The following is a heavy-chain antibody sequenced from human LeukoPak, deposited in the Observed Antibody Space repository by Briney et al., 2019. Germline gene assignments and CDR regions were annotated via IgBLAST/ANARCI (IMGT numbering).Heavy chain of an antibody. CDR2: IYYSGST. Sequence: SETLSLTCTVSGGSISSYYWSWTRQPPGKGLEWIGSIYYSGSTYYNPSLKSRVTISVDTSKNQFSLKLSSVTAADTAVYYCARPLPYSGYEDYWGQGTLVTVSS. J-gene: IGHJ4*02. CDR1: GGSISSYY. CDR3: ARPLPYSGYEDY. V-gene: IGHV4-59*05. D-gene: IGHD5-12*01.